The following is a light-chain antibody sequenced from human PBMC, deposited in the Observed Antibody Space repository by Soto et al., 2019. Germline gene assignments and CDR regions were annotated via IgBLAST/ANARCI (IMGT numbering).Light chain of an antibody. V-gene: IGKV1-5*03. J-gene: IGKJ1*01. CDR2: KAS. CDR3: QQYSDHWT. CDR1: RSIINW. Sequence: DIPLTQSPSPLSASVGDRVTITCRASRSIINWLAWYQQKSGKGPKLLIYKASNLQTGVPSRFSGSGYGTEFTLTISSLQPDDVATYYCQQYSDHWTFGQGTKVEIK.